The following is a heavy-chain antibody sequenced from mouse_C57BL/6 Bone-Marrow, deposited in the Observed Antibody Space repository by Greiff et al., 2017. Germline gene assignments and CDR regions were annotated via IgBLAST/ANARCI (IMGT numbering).Heavy chain of an antibody. CDR3: ERYTHDGYYPY. CDR1: GFTFTDYY. J-gene: IGHJ2*01. Sequence: EVKLVESGGGLVQPGGSLSLSCAASGFTFTDYYMSWVRQPPGKALEWLGFIRNKANGYTTEYSASVKGRFTISRDNSQSIRYRQMKALRAEDGATYYCERYTHDGYYPYWGQGTTLTVSS. V-gene: IGHV7-3*01. CDR2: IRNKANGYTT. D-gene: IGHD2-3*01.